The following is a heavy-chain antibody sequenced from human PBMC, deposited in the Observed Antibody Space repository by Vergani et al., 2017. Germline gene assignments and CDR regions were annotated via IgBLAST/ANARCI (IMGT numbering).Heavy chain of an antibody. J-gene: IGHJ1*01. CDR1: GFTSSYYG. V-gene: IGHV3-30*03. D-gene: IGHD1-1*01. CDR2: ISSDGTQK. CDR3: ATKSCGTPGCQIGYFRE. Sequence: QVHLVESGGGVVQPGRSLRLSCVVSGFTSSYYGMHWVRPAPGKGLEWVAVISSDGTQKYYADSVKGRFTISRDNYKSTLYLQMNSLGTEDTAVYYCATKSCGTPGCQIGYFREWGQGTLVTVAS.